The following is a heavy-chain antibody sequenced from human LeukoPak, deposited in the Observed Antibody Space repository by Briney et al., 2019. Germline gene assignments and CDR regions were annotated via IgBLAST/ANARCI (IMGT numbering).Heavy chain of an antibody. D-gene: IGHD3-22*01. V-gene: IGHV1-8*01. J-gene: IGHJ6*02. CDR2: MNPNSGNT. Sequence: ASVKVSCKASGYTFTSYDINWVRQATGQGLEWMGWMNPNSGNTGYAQKFRGRVTMTRNTSISTAYMELSSLRSEDTAVYYCARGSNYDSSGYYSAFGYYYGMDVWGQGATVTVSS. CDR1: GYTFTSYD. CDR3: ARGSNYDSSGYYSAFGYYYGMDV.